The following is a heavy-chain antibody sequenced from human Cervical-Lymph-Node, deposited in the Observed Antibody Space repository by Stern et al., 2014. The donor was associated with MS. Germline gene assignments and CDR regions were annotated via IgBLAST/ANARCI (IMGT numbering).Heavy chain of an antibody. J-gene: IGHJ4*02. CDR3: ASQYQVLYFDS. D-gene: IGHD2-2*01. V-gene: IGHV3-30*03. CDR2: IAFDGSYK. CDR1: GFRFRNFD. Sequence: MQLVESGGGVVQPGRSLRLSCAASGFRFRNFDIHWVRQAPGKGLEWVAVIAFDGSYKDYADSVKGRFTVSRDVSENTLYLQRNSLRGENTAVYYCASQYQVLYFDSWGQGTLVTVSS.